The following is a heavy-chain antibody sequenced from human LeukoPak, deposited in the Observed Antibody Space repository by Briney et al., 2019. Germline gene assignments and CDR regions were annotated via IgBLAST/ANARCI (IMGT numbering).Heavy chain of an antibody. V-gene: IGHV4-61*02. D-gene: IGHD5-18*01. CDR1: VRSISSGCYY. Sequence: PSETLSLTCTVSVRSISSGCYYWSWIRQPAGKGLEWIGRIYTSGSTNYNPSLKSRVTISVDTSKNQFSLKLSSVTAADTAVYYCAREGYSYGSNWFDPWGQGTLVTVSS. J-gene: IGHJ5*02. CDR3: AREGYSYGSNWFDP. CDR2: IYTSGST.